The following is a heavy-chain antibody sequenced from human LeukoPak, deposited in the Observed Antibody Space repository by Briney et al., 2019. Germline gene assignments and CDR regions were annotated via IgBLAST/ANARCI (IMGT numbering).Heavy chain of an antibody. CDR1: GDSISSYY. Sequence: SETLSLTCTVSGDSISSYYWTWIRQPPGKGLEWIGYFYYSGSTNYNPSLKSRVTISGETSKNQFSLKLSSVTAADTAVYYCARSGGNAPYSFISLDYRGQGMLVIVSS. CDR3: ARSGGNAPYSFISLDY. CDR2: FYYSGST. V-gene: IGHV4-59*01. D-gene: IGHD4-23*01. J-gene: IGHJ4*02.